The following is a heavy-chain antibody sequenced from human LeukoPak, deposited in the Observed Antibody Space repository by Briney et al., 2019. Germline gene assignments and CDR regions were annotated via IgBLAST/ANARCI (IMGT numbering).Heavy chain of an antibody. CDR1: GGSINY. J-gene: IGHJ4*02. Sequence: SETLSLTCTVSGGSINYGGWIRQPPGKGLEWIGSLYYSGTTHYNPSLKSRVTISVDTSKNQFSLKLSSVTAADTAVYYCASGAGNYDLWGQGTLVTVSS. V-gene: IGHV4-39*07. CDR2: LYYSGTT. D-gene: IGHD3-10*01. CDR3: ASGAGNYDL.